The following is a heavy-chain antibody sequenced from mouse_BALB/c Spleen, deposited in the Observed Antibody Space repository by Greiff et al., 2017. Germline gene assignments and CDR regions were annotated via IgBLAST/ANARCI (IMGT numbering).Heavy chain of an antibody. V-gene: IGHV5-12-1*01. Sequence: DVKLVESGGGLVKPGGSLKLSCAASGFAFSSYDMSWVRQTPEKRLEWVAYISSGGGSTYYPDTVKGRFTISRDNAKNTLYLQMSSLKSEDTAMYYCARHKTGTTMDYWGQGTSVTVSS. J-gene: IGHJ4*01. D-gene: IGHD4-1*01. CDR3: ARHKTGTTMDY. CDR1: GFAFSSYD. CDR2: ISSGGGST.